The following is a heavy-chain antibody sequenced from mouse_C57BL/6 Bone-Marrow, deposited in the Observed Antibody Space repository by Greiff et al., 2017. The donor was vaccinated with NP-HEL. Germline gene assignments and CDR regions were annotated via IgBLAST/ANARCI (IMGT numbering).Heavy chain of an antibody. CDR2: IDPANGNT. CDR3: ARPLLRRSYAMDY. D-gene: IGHD2-12*01. V-gene: IGHV14-3*01. CDR1: GFNIKNTY. Sequence: VQLKESVAELVRPGASVKLSCTASGFNIKNTYMHWVKQRPEQGLEWIGRIDPANGNTKYAPKFQGKATITEDTSSNTAYLQLSSLTSEDTAIYYCARPLLRRSYAMDYWGQGTSVTVSS. J-gene: IGHJ4*01.